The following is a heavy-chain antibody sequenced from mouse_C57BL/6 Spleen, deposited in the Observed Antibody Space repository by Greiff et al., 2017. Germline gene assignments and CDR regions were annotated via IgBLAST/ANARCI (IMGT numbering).Heavy chain of an antibody. Sequence: VQLQQSGPELVKPGASVKISCKASGYTFTDYYMNWVKQSHGKSLEWIGDINPNNGGTSYNQKFKGKATLTVDKSSSPAYMELRSLTSEDSAVYYCAPYYYGISDFDDWGQGTTLTVSS. V-gene: IGHV1-26*01. J-gene: IGHJ2*01. CDR2: INPNNGGT. D-gene: IGHD1-1*01. CDR3: APYYYGISDFDD. CDR1: GYTFTDYY.